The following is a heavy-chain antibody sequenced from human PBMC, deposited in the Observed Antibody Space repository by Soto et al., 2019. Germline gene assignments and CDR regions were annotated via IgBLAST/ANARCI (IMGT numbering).Heavy chain of an antibody. Sequence: SETLSLTCTVSGGSISSGGYYWSWIRQHPGKGLEWIGYIYYSGSTYYNPSLKSRVTISVDTSKNQFSLKLSSVTAADTAVYYCARDEGYYDSSGYYTWGQGTLVIVSS. J-gene: IGHJ5*02. D-gene: IGHD3-22*01. V-gene: IGHV4-31*03. CDR2: IYYSGST. CDR1: GGSISSGGYY. CDR3: ARDEGYYDSSGYYT.